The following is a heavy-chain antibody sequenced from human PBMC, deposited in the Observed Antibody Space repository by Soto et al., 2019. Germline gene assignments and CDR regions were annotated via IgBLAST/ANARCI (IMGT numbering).Heavy chain of an antibody. J-gene: IGHJ6*02. CDR2: LGAADDP. V-gene: IGHV3-13*05. CDR3: ARAYSGRLPSRADYYYAMDV. Sequence: GGSLRLSCAASAFTLSAYDMHWVRQPNGKGLEWVSALGAADDPYYLGSVKGRFTISRENAKNSLYLQMNNLGAGDTAVYYCARAYSGRLPSRADYYYAMDVWGQGTKVT. CDR1: AFTLSAYD. D-gene: IGHD2-15*01.